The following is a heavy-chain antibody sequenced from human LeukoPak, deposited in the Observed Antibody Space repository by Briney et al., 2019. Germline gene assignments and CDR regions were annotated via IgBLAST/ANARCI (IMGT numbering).Heavy chain of an antibody. CDR1: GGSISSYY. D-gene: IGHD3-3*01. J-gene: IGHJ4*02. Sequence: SETLSLTCTVSGGSISSYYWSWIRQPPGKGLEWIGYIYYSGSTNSNPSLKSRVTISVDTSKNQFSLKLSSVTAADTAVYYCARLGYYDFWSGYYRTRWYFDYWGQGTLVTVSS. CDR3: ARLGYYDFWSGYYRTRWYFDY. V-gene: IGHV4-59*08. CDR2: IYYSGST.